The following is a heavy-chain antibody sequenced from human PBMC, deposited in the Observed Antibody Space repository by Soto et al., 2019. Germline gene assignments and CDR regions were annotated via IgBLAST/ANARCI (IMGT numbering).Heavy chain of an antibody. J-gene: IGHJ3*02. V-gene: IGHV1-46*01. Sequence: ASVKVSCKASGYTFTSYGISWVRQAPGQGLEWMGIINPSGGSTSYAQKFQGRVTMTRDTSTSTVYMELSSLRSEDTAVYYCAREGLTYYDILTGHGAFDIWGQGTMVTVSS. CDR3: AREGLTYYDILTGHGAFDI. D-gene: IGHD3-9*01. CDR2: INPSGGST. CDR1: GYTFTSYG.